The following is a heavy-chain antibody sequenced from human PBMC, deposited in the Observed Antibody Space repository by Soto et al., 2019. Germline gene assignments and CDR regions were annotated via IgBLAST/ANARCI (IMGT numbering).Heavy chain of an antibody. J-gene: IGHJ4*02. CDR1: GGTFSSYA. CDR2: IIPIFGTA. D-gene: IGHD1-26*01. Sequence: QVQLVQSGAEVKKPGSSVKVSCKASGGTFSSYAISWVRQAPGQGLEWMGGIIPIFGTANYAQKFQGRVTIAADESTSTAYMELSSLRSEDTAVYYCARGHSSPIIFSGPFDYWGQGTLVTVSS. V-gene: IGHV1-69*12. CDR3: ARGHSSPIIFSGPFDY.